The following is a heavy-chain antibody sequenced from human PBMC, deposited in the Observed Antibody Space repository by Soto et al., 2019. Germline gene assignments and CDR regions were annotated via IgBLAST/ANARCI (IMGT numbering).Heavy chain of an antibody. J-gene: IGHJ4*02. CDR3: AKMVRHLGELPHFDY. CDR2: ISGSGGSA. D-gene: IGHD3-16*01. CDR1: GFTFSSYA. V-gene: IGHV3-23*01. Sequence: GGSLRLSCAASGFTFSSYAMSWVRQAPGKGLEWVSAISGSGGSAYYADSVKGRFTISRDNSKNTLYLQMNSLRAEDTAVYYCAKMVRHLGELPHFDYWGQGTLVTVSS.